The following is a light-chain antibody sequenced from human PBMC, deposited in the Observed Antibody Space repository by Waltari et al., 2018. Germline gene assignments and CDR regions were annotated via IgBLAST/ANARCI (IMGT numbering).Light chain of an antibody. CDR3: ISYAGSNNFV. Sequence: QFALTQPPSASGSPGQSVTISCTETSSDVGGYNFVSWYQQHPGKAPKIMIYEVNKRPSGVPDRFSGSKSGNTASLTVSGLQAEDEADYYCISYAGSNNFVFGTGTKVTVL. CDR2: EVN. CDR1: SSDVGGYNF. J-gene: IGLJ1*01. V-gene: IGLV2-8*01.